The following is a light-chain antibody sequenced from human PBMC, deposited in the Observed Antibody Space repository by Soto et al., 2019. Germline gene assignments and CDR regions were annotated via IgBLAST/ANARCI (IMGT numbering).Light chain of an antibody. CDR2: GAS. J-gene: IGKJ5*01. Sequence: EIVLTQSPGILSFSAGDRATLSFRASQSVGGNVAWYQQIPGQPPKLLIFGASSRATGIADKFSGSGSGTDFTLTISRLEPADFALYYCQHYGAAPITFGQGTRLEIK. CDR3: QHYGAAPIT. CDR1: QSVGGN. V-gene: IGKV3-20*01.